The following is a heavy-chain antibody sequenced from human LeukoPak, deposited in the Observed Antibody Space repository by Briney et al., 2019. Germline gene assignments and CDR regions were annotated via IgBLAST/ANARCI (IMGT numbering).Heavy chain of an antibody. CDR1: VFTFSNYN. Sequence: GGSLRLSCGASVFTFSNYNMNWVRQSPGEGLEWVSSINSRRTYIFYADSVMGRFTISRDNAKNSLFLQMKTLRAEDTAVYYCARDETNGFDSWGQGTLVTVSS. J-gene: IGHJ5*01. V-gene: IGHV3-21*01. CDR2: INSRRTYI. CDR3: ARDETNGFDS. D-gene: IGHD1-14*01.